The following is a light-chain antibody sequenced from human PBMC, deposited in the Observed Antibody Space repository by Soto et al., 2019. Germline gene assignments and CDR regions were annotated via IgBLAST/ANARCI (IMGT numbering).Light chain of an antibody. CDR1: QSVLYSSNNKNY. Sequence: DIVMTQSPDSLAVSLGERATINCKSSQSVLYSSNNKNYLAWYQQKPGQPPKLLIYWASTRESGDPDRFSGSGSGTDFTLTISSLQEEDVAVYYCQQYFRPWTFGQGTKVEIK. V-gene: IGKV4-1*01. J-gene: IGKJ1*01. CDR3: QQYFRPWT. CDR2: WAS.